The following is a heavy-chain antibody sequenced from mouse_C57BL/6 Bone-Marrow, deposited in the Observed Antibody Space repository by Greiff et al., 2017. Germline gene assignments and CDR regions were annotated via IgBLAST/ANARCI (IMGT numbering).Heavy chain of an antibody. CDR1: GFNIKDDY. J-gene: IGHJ3*01. D-gene: IGHD1-1*01. CDR3: TVYYGSSYVAWFAY. V-gene: IGHV14-4*01. Sequence: EVQLQQSGAELVRPGASVKLSCTASGFNIKDDYMHWVKQRPEQGLEWIGWIDPENGDTEYASKFQGKATITADTSSNTAYLQLSSLTFEDTAVYYCTVYYGSSYVAWFAYWGQGTLVTVSA. CDR2: IDPENGDT.